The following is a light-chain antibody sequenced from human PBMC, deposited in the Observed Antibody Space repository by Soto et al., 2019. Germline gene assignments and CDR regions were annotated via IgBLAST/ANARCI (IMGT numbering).Light chain of an antibody. CDR3: QQYNSWPPIT. V-gene: IGKV3-15*01. Sequence: VMTQSPATLSVSPGERATLSCRASQSLRSSLAWYQQKPGQAPRLLIYGASTRATGIPDRFSGSGSGTEFTLTISSLQSEDFAVYYCQQYNSWPPITFGQGTRLEIK. CDR1: QSLRSS. J-gene: IGKJ5*01. CDR2: GAS.